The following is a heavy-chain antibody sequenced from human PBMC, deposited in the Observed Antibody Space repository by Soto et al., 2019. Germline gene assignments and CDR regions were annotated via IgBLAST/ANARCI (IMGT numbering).Heavy chain of an antibody. D-gene: IGHD3-10*01. J-gene: IGHJ4*02. CDR2: ISGSGRIT. CDR3: ASSLLPWVRKPPYY. Sequence: PGGSLRLSCAASGFIFRSYAMHWVRQAPGKGLEWVSSISGSGRITDYADFVKGRFTISRDSSKDALYLEMNSLRADDTAVYFCASSLLPWVRKPPYYWGLGALVTVSS. V-gene: IGHV3-23*01. CDR1: GFIFRSYA.